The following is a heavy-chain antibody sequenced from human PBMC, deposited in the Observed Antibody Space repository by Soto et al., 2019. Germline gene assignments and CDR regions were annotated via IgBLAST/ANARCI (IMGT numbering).Heavy chain of an antibody. J-gene: IGHJ2*01. CDR1: GGTFSRYA. CDR3: AQTLGLAVAGPGRFDL. V-gene: IGHV1-69*12. Sequence: QVQLVQSGAEVKKPASSVKVSCKASGGTFSRYAISWVRQAPGQGLEWLGGITPLFGTPNYARSFQGRLTITADESTSAVYMGLRSLRSEDTAVYYCAQTLGLAVAGPGRFDLWGRGTLVTVTS. D-gene: IGHD6-19*01. CDR2: ITPLFGTP.